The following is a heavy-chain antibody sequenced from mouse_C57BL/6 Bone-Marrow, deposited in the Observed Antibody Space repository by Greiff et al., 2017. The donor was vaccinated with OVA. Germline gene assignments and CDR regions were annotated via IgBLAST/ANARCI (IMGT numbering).Heavy chain of an antibody. CDR1: GYTFTSYW. Sequence: VQLQQPGAELVRPGSSVKLSCKASGYTFTSYWMDWVKQRPGQGLEWIGNIYPSDSETHYNQKFKGKATLTVDKSSSTAYMQPSSLTSEDSAVYYCAREGGGNLDYWGQGTTLTVSS. CDR2: IYPSDSET. J-gene: IGHJ2*01. CDR3: AREGGGNLDY. D-gene: IGHD1-1*02. V-gene: IGHV1-61*01.